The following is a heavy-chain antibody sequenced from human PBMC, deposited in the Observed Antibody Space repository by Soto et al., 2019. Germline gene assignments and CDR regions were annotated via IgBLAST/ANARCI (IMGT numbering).Heavy chain of an antibody. Sequence: SETLSLTCAVYGGSFSGYYWSWIRQPPGKGLEWIGEINHSGSTNYNPSLKSRVTISADTSKNQFSLKLSSVTAADTAVYYCARGLFAVVVVAATGWFDPWGQGTLVTVSS. D-gene: IGHD2-15*01. J-gene: IGHJ5*02. CDR3: ARGLFAVVVVAATGWFDP. CDR2: INHSGST. CDR1: GGSFSGYY. V-gene: IGHV4-34*01.